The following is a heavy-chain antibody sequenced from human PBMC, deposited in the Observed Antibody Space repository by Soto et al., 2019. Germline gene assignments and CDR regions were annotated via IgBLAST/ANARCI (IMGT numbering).Heavy chain of an antibody. CDR1: GFTFSSYG. CDR2: IWYDGDNK. V-gene: IGHV3-33*01. J-gene: IGHJ6*02. CDR3: AREDYYDSSSYYYRVGYYGMDV. D-gene: IGHD3-22*01. Sequence: PGGSLRLSCAASGFTFSSYGMHWVRQAPGKGLEWVAVIWYDGDNKYYADSVKGRFTISRDNSKNTLYLQMNSLRAEDTAVYYCAREDYYDSSSYYYRVGYYGMDVWGQGTTVTVSS.